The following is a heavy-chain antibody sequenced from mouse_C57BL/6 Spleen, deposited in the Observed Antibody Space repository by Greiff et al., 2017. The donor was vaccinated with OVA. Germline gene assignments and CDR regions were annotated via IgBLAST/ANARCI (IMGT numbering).Heavy chain of an antibody. J-gene: IGHJ4*01. CDR2: ISSGSSTI. CDR1: GFTFSDYG. CDR3: ARTGSIYDGYSDAMDY. D-gene: IGHD2-3*01. Sequence: EVKVVESGGGLVKPGGSLKLSCAASGFTFSDYGMHWVRQAPEKGLEWVAYISSGSSTIYYEDTVKGRFTISRDNAKNTLFLQMTSLRSEDTAMYYCARTGSIYDGYSDAMDYWGQGTSVTVSS. V-gene: IGHV5-17*01.